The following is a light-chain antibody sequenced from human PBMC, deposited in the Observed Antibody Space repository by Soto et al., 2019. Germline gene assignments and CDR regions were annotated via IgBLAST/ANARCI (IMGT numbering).Light chain of an antibody. J-gene: IGLJ1*01. CDR3: ASWDDRMNGHV. Sequence: QSVLTQPPSASGTPGQRVTVSCSGSSSNIASNTVNWYQQLPGTAPKLLIYSNDQRPSGVPDRCSASKSGTSASLAISGLQSEDEADSYCASWDDRMNGHVFGTGTKVTVL. CDR2: SND. CDR1: SSNIASNT. V-gene: IGLV1-44*01.